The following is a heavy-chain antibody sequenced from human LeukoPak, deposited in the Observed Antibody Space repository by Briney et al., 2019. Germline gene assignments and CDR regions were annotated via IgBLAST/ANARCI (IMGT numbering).Heavy chain of an antibody. CDR2: IYYSGST. D-gene: IGHD5-12*01. J-gene: IGHJ4*02. CDR1: GGSISSSNW. V-gene: IGHV4-4*02. Sequence: PSETLSLTCAVSGGSISSSNWWSWVRQPPGKGLEWIGYIYYSGSTNYNPSLKSRVTISVDTSKNQFSLKLSSVTAADTAVYYCARGGVATPFDYWGQGTLVTVSS. CDR3: ARGGVATPFDY.